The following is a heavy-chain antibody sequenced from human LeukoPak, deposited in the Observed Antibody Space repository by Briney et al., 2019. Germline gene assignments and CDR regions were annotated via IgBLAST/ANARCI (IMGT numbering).Heavy chain of an antibody. CDR3: AREQNYYGSVTSFDY. D-gene: IGHD3-10*01. V-gene: IGHV4-59*11. J-gene: IGHJ4*02. Sequence: SETLSLTCTVSGGSISSHYWNWIRQPPGKGLEWMGYIYYSGSTDYNPSLKNRGTMSVDKSKNQFSLKLTSATAADTAMHYCAREQNYYGSVTSFDYWGQGTLVTVSS. CDR1: GGSISSHY. CDR2: IYYSGST.